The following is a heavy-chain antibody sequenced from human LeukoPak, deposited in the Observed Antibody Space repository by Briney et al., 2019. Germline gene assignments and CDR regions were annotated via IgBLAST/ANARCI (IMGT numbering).Heavy chain of an antibody. CDR2: ISGSGGST. D-gene: IGHD3-16*02. J-gene: IGHJ4*02. Sequence: PGGSPRLSCAASGFTFSSYAMSWVRQAPGKGLEWVSAISGSGGSTYYADSVKGRFTISRDNSKNTLYLQMNSLRAEDTAVYYCAKATYYDYVWGSYRPGYWGQGTLVTVSS. CDR3: AKATYYDYVWGSYRPGY. V-gene: IGHV3-23*01. CDR1: GFTFSSYA.